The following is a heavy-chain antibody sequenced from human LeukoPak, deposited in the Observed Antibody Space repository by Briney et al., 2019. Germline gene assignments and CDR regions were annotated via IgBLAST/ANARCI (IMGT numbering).Heavy chain of an antibody. J-gene: IGHJ4*02. CDR1: GFTVSSNY. V-gene: IGHV3-66*01. CDR2: IYSGGST. D-gene: IGHD1/OR15-1a*01. Sequence: PGGSLRLSCAASGFTVSSNYMSWVRQAPGKGLEWVSVIYSGGSTYYADPVKGRFTISRDNSKNTLYLQMNSLRAEDTAVYYCARSNCNSCYLGVWYYFDYWGQGTLVTVSS. CDR3: ARSNCNSCYLGVWYYFDY.